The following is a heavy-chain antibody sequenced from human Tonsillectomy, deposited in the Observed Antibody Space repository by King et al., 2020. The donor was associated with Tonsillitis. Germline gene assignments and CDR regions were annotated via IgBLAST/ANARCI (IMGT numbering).Heavy chain of an antibody. CDR1: GFTFSSYG. CDR3: AKDGLPRFTIFSGLDP. D-gene: IGHD3-9*01. V-gene: IGHV3-30*18. J-gene: IGHJ5*02. CDR2: MSHDGSNK. Sequence: VQLVESGGGVVQPGRSLRLSCAASGFTFSSYGMHWVRQAPGKGLEWVAVMSHDGSNKFYADSVKGRFTISRDNSKNTLYLQMNSLRAEDKALYSCAKDGLPRFTIFSGLDPWGQGTLVTVSS.